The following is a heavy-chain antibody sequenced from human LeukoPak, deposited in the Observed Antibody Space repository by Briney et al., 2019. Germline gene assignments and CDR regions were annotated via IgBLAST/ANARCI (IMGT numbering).Heavy chain of an antibody. J-gene: IGHJ5*02. Sequence: SETLSLTSAVYGGSFSGYYWSWIRQPPGKGLEWIGEINHSGSTNYNPSLKSRVTISVDTSKNQFSLKLSSVTAADTAVYYCARGYCSSTGCYYNWFDPWGQGTLVTVSS. CDR1: GGSFSGYY. V-gene: IGHV4-34*01. CDR2: INHSGST. CDR3: ARGYCSSTGCYYNWFDP. D-gene: IGHD2-2*01.